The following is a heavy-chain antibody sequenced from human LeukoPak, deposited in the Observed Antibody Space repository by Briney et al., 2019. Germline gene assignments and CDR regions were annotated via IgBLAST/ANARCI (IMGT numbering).Heavy chain of an antibody. CDR3: AKEPVITVTTYSRHFDY. CDR1: GFTFSSYA. V-gene: IGHV3-23*01. D-gene: IGHD4-17*01. CDR2: ISGSGGRT. Sequence: PGGSLRLSCAASGFTFSSYAMYWVRQAPGKGLEWVSGISGSGGRTYYADSVKGRFTISKDNSVNTLYLQINGLRAEDTAVYYCAKEPVITVTTYSRHFDYWGQGTLVTVSS. J-gene: IGHJ4*02.